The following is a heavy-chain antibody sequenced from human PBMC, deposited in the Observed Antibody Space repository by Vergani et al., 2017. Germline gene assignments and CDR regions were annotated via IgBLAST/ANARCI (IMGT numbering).Heavy chain of an antibody. CDR3: ARDGYCSGGSCYSVGNDY. CDR1: GFTFSSYW. J-gene: IGHJ4*02. Sequence: EVQLVESGGGLVQPGGSLRLSCAASGFTFSSYWVSWVRQAPGKGLEWVANIKQDGSEKYYVDSVKGRFTISRDNAKNSLYLQMNSLRAEDTAVYYCARDGYCSGGSCYSVGNDYWGQGTLVTVSS. V-gene: IGHV3-7*01. CDR2: IKQDGSEK. D-gene: IGHD2-15*01.